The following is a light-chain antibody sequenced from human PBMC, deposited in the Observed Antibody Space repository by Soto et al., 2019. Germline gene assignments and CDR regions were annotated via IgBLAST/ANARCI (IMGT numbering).Light chain of an antibody. J-gene: IGLJ1*01. CDR3: SSYTSSSTLV. Sequence: QSALTQPASVSGSPGQSITISCTGTSSDVGGYNYVSWYQQHPDKAPKLMIYEVNNRPSGVSNCFSGSKSGNTASLTISGLQAEDEADYYCSSYTSSSTLVFGAGTKVTVL. V-gene: IGLV2-14*01. CDR1: SSDVGGYNY. CDR2: EVN.